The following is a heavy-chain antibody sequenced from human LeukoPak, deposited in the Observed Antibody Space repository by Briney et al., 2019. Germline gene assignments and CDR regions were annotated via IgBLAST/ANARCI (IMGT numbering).Heavy chain of an antibody. V-gene: IGHV3-66*02. D-gene: IGHD4-17*01. CDR2: IYSGGTT. CDR1: GFSVSSNY. CDR3: ARDDLLTTVDY. Sequence: PGGSLRLSCAASGFSVSSNYMTWVRQAPGKGLEWVSVIYSGGTTYHADSVKGRFTISRDNSKSTLHLQMNNLRAEDTAVYYCARDDLLTTVDYWGQGTLVTVSS. J-gene: IGHJ4*02.